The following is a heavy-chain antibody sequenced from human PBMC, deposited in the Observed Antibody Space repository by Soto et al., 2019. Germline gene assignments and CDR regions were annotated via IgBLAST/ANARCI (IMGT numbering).Heavy chain of an antibody. CDR2: INHSGST. Sequence: PSETLSLTCAVYGGSFSGYYWSWIRQPPGKGLEWIGEINHSGSTNYNPPLKSRVTISVDTSKNQFSLKLSSVTAADTAVYYCAREALGSNGFDPWGQGTLVTVSS. CDR1: GGSFSGYY. CDR3: AREALGSNGFDP. V-gene: IGHV4-34*01. D-gene: IGHD2-8*01. J-gene: IGHJ5*02.